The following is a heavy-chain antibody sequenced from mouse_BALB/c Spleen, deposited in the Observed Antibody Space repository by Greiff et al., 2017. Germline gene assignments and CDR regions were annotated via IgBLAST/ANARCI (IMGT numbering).Heavy chain of an antibody. V-gene: IGHV3-8*02. CDR1: GDTITSGY. J-gene: IGHJ4*01. CDR2: ISYSGST. D-gene: IGHD2-14*01. Sequence: VQLKESGPSLVKPSQTLSLTCSVTGDTITSGYWNWIRKFPGNKLEYMGYISYSGSTYYKPSLKSRISITRDTSKNQYYLQLKSVTTEDTATYYYARTNNRYDVAMDYWGQGTSVTVSA. CDR3: ARTNNRYDVAMDY.